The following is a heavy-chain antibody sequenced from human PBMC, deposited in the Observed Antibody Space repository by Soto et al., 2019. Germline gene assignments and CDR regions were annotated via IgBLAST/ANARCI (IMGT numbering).Heavy chain of an antibody. CDR2: INHSGST. Sequence: SETLSLTCAVYGGSFSGYYWSWIRQPPGKGLEWIGEINHSGSTNYNPSLKSRVTISVDTSKNQFSLKLSSVTAADTAVYYCAREHGYYDFWGGYLLYYYGMDVWGQGTTVTVSS. CDR3: AREHGYYDFWGGYLLYYYGMDV. D-gene: IGHD3-3*01. CDR1: GGSFSGYY. J-gene: IGHJ6*02. V-gene: IGHV4-34*01.